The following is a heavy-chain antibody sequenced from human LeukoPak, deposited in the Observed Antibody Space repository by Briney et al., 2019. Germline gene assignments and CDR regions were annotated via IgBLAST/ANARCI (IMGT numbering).Heavy chain of an antibody. CDR1: GFTFSSYG. V-gene: IGHV3-33*06. Sequence: GGSLRLSCAASGFTFSSYGMHWVRQAPGKGLEWVAVIWYDGSNKYYADSVKGRFTISRDNSKNTLYLQMNSLRAEDTAVYYCANLNYFDWLSIFDYWGQGTLVTVSS. D-gene: IGHD3-9*01. CDR3: ANLNYFDWLSIFDY. CDR2: IWYDGSNK. J-gene: IGHJ4*02.